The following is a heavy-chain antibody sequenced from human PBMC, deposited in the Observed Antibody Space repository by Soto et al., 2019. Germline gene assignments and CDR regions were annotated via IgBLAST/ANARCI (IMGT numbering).Heavy chain of an antibody. D-gene: IGHD5-12*01. CDR3: ARDGGGYDTSFDY. V-gene: IGHV4-30-4*01. CDR1: GGSISSGDYY. J-gene: IGHJ4*02. CDR2: IYYSGST. Sequence: SETLSLTCTVSGGSISSGDYYWSWIRQPPGKGLEWIGYIYYSGSTYYNPSLKSRVTISVDTSKNQFSLKLSSVTAADTAVYYCARDGGGYDTSFDYWGQGTLVTVSS.